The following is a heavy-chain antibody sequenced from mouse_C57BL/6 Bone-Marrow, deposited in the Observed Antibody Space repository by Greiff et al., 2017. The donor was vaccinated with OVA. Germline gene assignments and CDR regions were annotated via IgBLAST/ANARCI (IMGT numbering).Heavy chain of an antibody. V-gene: IGHV5-16*01. Sequence: EVQLVESEGGLVQPGSSMKLSCTASGFTFSDYYMAWVRQVPEKGLEWVANINYDGSSTYYLDSLKSRFIISRDNAKNILYLQMISLKSEDTATYYCARDQGSYWGQGTSVTVSS. J-gene: IGHJ4*01. D-gene: IGHD3-2*02. CDR1: GFTFSDYY. CDR3: ARDQGSY. CDR2: INYDGSST.